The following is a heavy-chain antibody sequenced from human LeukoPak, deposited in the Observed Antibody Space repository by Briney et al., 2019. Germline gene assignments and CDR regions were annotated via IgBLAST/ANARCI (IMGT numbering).Heavy chain of an antibody. CDR3: ARQTGSGLFILP. J-gene: IGHJ4*02. D-gene: IGHD3/OR15-3a*01. Sequence: SETLSLTCTVSGVSISSSNSYWGGIRQPPGKGLEWIGSIYYSGNTYYNASLKSQVSISIDTSKSQFSLRLTSVTAADTAVYYCARQTGSGLFILPGGQGTLVTVSS. CDR2: IYYSGNT. CDR1: GVSISSSNSY. V-gene: IGHV4-39*01.